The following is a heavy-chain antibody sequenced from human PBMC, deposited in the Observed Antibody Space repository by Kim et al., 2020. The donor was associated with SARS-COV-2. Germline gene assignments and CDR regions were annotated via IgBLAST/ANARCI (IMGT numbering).Heavy chain of an antibody. Sequence: DYAASVKGRFTIARDDSKSIAYLQMNSLKTEDTAVYYCTSRSGSFLAFDNGGQGTLVIVSS. V-gene: IGHV3-49*02. J-gene: IGHJ4*02. CDR3: TSRSGSFLAFDN. D-gene: IGHD1-26*01.